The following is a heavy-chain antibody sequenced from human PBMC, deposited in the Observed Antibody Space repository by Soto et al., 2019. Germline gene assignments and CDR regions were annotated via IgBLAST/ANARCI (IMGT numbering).Heavy chain of an antibody. D-gene: IGHD3-3*01. J-gene: IGHJ4*02. CDR3: TSDTFGLRDS. Sequence: EVKLVQSGGGLVQPGGSLRLSCAASEFSFNSYWMHWVHQTPGKGLVWVSRINPVGTITNYADSVEGRFIISGDNAATPLYLQMNSLRAEDTAIYYCTSDTFGLRDSWGQGTLVTVSS. CDR2: INPVGTIT. CDR1: EFSFNSYW. V-gene: IGHV3-74*01.